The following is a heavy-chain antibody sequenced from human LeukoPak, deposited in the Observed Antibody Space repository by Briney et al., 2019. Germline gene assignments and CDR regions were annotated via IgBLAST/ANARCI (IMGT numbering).Heavy chain of an antibody. V-gene: IGHV4-30-4*01. CDR3: ARDCSGGSCYGASDI. J-gene: IGHJ3*02. D-gene: IGHD2-15*01. CDR2: IYDSGST. Sequence: SETLSLTCTVSGASIRSGDYYWSWIRQPPGKGLEWIGYIYDSGSTYYNPSLKSRITISVDTSENRFSLKLSSVTATDTAVYYCARDCSGGSCYGASDIWGQGTMVTVSS. CDR1: GASIRSGDYY.